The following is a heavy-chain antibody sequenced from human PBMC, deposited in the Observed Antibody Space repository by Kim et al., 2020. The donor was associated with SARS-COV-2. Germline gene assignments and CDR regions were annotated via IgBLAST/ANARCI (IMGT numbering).Heavy chain of an antibody. CDR3: AHLRYFDWLPYYYYGMDV. D-gene: IGHD3-9*01. V-gene: IGHV1-8*01. J-gene: IGHJ6*02. Sequence: ASVKVSCKASGYTFTSYDINWVRQATGQGLEWMGWMNPNSGNTGYAQKFQGRVTMTRNTSISTAYMELSSLRSEDTAVYYCAHLRYFDWLPYYYYGMDVWGQGTTVTVSS. CDR2: MNPNSGNT. CDR1: GYTFTSYD.